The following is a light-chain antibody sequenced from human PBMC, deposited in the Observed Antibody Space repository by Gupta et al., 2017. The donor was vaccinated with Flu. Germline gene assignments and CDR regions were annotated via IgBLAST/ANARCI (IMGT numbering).Light chain of an antibody. Sequence: DVQMTQSPSSLSASVGDRITITCRAGQSISTYLNWYQQKPGRAPRLLIYAASSLQSGVPSRFSGSGSGTDFSLTISRLQPEDFGTYYCQQTDNAPLTFGGGTKVEI. V-gene: IGKV1-39*01. CDR3: QQTDNAPLT. CDR2: AAS. J-gene: IGKJ4*01. CDR1: QSISTY.